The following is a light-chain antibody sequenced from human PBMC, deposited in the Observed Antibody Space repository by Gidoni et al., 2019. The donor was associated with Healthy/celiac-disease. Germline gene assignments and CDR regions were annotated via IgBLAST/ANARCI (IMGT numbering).Light chain of an antibody. V-gene: IGKV1-33*01. CDR2: DAS. Sequence: DIQMTQSPSSLSASVGDRVTITCQASQDISNYLNWYQQKPGKAPKLLIYDASNLETGVPSRFSGSGSGTDFTFTISSLQPEDIATYYCKQYDNLPQVVRYTFGQGTKLEIK. CDR1: QDISNY. CDR3: KQYDNLPQVVRYT. J-gene: IGKJ2*01.